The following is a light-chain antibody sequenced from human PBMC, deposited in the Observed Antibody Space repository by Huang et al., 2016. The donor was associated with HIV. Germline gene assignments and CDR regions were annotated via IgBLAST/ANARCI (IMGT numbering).Light chain of an antibody. CDR1: QSVYSN. J-gene: IGKJ5*01. CDR3: QQYYNWPPIT. Sequence: EIVMTQSPATLSVSPGETATLSCRASQSVYSNLAWYQQKPGQAPRLLIYGASTRATGIPARFSGGGSGTEFTLTINTLQSEDFAVYYCQQYYNWPPITFGQGTRLDIK. CDR2: GAS. V-gene: IGKV3-15*01.